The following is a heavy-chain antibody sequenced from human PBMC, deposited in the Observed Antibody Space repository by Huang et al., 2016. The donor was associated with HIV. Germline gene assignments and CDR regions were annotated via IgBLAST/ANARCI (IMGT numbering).Heavy chain of an antibody. V-gene: IGHV3-48*02. CDR1: GFAFSNYN. J-gene: IGHJ4*02. CDR3: ARETRLRRGLDF. D-gene: IGHD4-17*01. Sequence: EVQLVESGGGLVQPGGSLRLSCATSGFAFSNYNMNWVRQAPGKGLDWISYISSGGGTIYYADSWKGRFTISRDNAKNSLYLQISTLRDEDTAVYYCARETRLRRGLDFWGQGTLVTVSS. CDR2: ISSGGGTI.